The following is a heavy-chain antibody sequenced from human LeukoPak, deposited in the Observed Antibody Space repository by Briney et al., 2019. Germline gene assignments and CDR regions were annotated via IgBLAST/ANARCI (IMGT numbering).Heavy chain of an antibody. V-gene: IGHV3-30-3*02. CDR2: ISYDGSNK. J-gene: IGHJ4*02. D-gene: IGHD6-19*01. Sequence: GGSLRLSCAASGFTFSSYAMHWVRQAPGKGLEWVAVISYDGSNKYYADSVKGRFTISRDNSKNTLYLQMNSLRAEDTAVYYCAKSPRFSSGWYTDWGQGTLVTVSS. CDR1: GFTFSSYA. CDR3: AKSPRFSSGWYTD.